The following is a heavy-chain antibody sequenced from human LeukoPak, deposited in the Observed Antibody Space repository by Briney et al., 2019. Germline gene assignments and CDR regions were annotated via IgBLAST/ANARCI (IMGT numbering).Heavy chain of an antibody. Sequence: GGSLRLSCAASGFTFSSYAMSWVRQAPGKGLEWVSAISGSGGSTYYADSVKGRFTISRDNSKNTLYLQMNSLRAEDTAVYYCAKNVGLQWFQYGMDVWGQGTTVTVPS. V-gene: IGHV3-23*01. J-gene: IGHJ6*02. CDR3: AKNVGLQWFQYGMDV. CDR2: ISGSGGST. D-gene: IGHD3-10*01. CDR1: GFTFSSYA.